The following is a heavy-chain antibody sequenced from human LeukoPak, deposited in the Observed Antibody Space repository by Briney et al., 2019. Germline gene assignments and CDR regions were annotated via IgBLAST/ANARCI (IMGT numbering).Heavy chain of an antibody. CDR3: ARTKRTLGYCTNGVCYPLFY. J-gene: IGHJ4*02. CDR1: GYTFTSYG. Sequence: ASVKVSCKASGYTFTSYGISWVRQAPGQGLEWMGWISTYNGNTNYAQKLQGRVTMTTDTSTSTAYMELRSLRSDGTAVYYCARTKRTLGYCTNGVCYPLFYWGQGTLVTVSS. V-gene: IGHV1-18*01. CDR2: ISTYNGNT. D-gene: IGHD2-8*01.